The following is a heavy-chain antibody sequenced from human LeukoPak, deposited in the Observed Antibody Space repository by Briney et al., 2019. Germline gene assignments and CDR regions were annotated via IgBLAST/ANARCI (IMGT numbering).Heavy chain of an antibody. CDR2: IREDGGEK. J-gene: IGHJ4*02. D-gene: IGHD2-21*02. CDR1: ACTFSNSW. V-gene: IGHV3-7*05. CDR3: ARINTAIFSSSYY. Sequence: GGSMSLSCAASACTFSNSWRTWVRQAPGKGLEWVANIREDGGEKYYLDSVTGRLTISRDNAKNSQYLQMNSLRAEDTAVYYCARINTAIFSSSYYWGQGTLVTVSS.